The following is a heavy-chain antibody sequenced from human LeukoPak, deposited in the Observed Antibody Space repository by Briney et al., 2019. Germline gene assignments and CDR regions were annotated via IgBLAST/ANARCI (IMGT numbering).Heavy chain of an antibody. CDR2: MSTSGST. D-gene: IGHD2-2*01. Sequence: SETLSLTCTVSGDSISSTIYYWSWIRQPAGKGLEWIGRMSTSGSTSYNPSLKSRVTISVDTSKNQFSLNLNSVTAADTAVYYCARAPGYCSTTSCEYYYYMDVWGKGTTVTVSS. CDR3: ARAPGYCSTTSCEYYYYMDV. J-gene: IGHJ6*03. V-gene: IGHV4-61*02. CDR1: GDSISSTIYY.